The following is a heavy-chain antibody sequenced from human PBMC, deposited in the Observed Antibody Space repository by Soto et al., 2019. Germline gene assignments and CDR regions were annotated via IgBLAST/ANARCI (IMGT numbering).Heavy chain of an antibody. CDR2: INTNSGGT. CDR3: ARRQGAIAARQGVGGYLAY. Sequence: QVQLVQSGAEVKKPGASVKVSCKASGYTFTGYYMHWVRQAPGQGLEWMGWINTNSGGTNYAAKFQGWVTMTRDTXXRXAXXELSRLRPDDTAVYYCARRQGAIAARQGVGGYLAYCGQGTLVPVSS. D-gene: IGHD6-6*01. J-gene: IGHJ4*02. V-gene: IGHV1-2*04. CDR1: GYTFTGYY.